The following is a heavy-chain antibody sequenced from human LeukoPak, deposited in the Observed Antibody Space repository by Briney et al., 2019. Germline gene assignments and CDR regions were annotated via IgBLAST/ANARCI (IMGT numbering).Heavy chain of an antibody. V-gene: IGHV4-39*02. J-gene: IGHJ6*02. Sequence: PSETLSLTCIVSGGSISSISSNNYHWGWIRQPPGKGLEWIGSIYYSGSTYYNPSLKSRVTKSVDTSKNQFSLKLSSVTAADTALYYCAREMGVVTAHGIDVWGQGTTVTVSS. D-gene: IGHD4-23*01. CDR3: AREMGVVTAHGIDV. CDR1: GGSISSISSNNYH. CDR2: IYYSGST.